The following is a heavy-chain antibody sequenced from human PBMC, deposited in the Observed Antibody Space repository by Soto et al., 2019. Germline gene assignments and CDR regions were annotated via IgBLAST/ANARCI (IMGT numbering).Heavy chain of an antibody. D-gene: IGHD2-15*01. Sequence: EVQLVESGGGLVEPGGALRLSCAASGFTFSDHYMDWFRQAPVKGLEWIGRVRNKANSYTTEYAASVRGRYTVSRDDSKNSLYLQMNSLKTEDTAMYYCVRNLASGGTYYFDSGGQGTLVTVSS. V-gene: IGHV3-72*01. CDR3: VRNLASGGTYYFDS. CDR2: VRNKANSYTT. CDR1: GFTFSDHY. J-gene: IGHJ4*02.